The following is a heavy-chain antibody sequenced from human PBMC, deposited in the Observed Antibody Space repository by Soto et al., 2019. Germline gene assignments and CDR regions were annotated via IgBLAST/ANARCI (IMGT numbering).Heavy chain of an antibody. CDR2: ISGSDGTT. Sequence: DVQLLESGGGLVQPGASLRLSCAASGLMFTNYAMTWVRQAPGKGLEWVSLISGSDGTTYYADSVKGRFTISRDDSKKTLYLPMNRLRAEDTAVYDGAKILATIRHTGFDPWGQGTLVTVSS. CDR3: AKILATIRHTGFDP. D-gene: IGHD5-12*01. V-gene: IGHV3-23*01. J-gene: IGHJ5*02. CDR1: GLMFTNYA.